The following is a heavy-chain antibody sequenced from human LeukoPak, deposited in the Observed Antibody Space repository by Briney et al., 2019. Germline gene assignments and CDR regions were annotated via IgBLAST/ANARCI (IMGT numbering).Heavy chain of an antibody. CDR1: GFSFSNAW. CDR3: ARGGGLDV. Sequence: GGSLRLSCAASGFSFSNAWMNWARQAPGKGLEWVASINHNGNANYYVDSVKGRFTISRDNAKNSLYLQMSNLRAEDTAVYFCARGGGLDVWGQGATVTVSS. D-gene: IGHD3-16*01. J-gene: IGHJ6*02. V-gene: IGHV3-7*03. CDR2: INHNGNAN.